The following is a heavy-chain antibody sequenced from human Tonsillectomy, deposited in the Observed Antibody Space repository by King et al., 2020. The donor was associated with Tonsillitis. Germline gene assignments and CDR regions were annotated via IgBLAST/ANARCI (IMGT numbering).Heavy chain of an antibody. CDR2: ISGSGGST. V-gene: IGHV3-23*04. D-gene: IGHD3-10*01. J-gene: IGHJ6*02. CDR3: AKSRLEYYYGSGSYPSYYYGMDV. Sequence: VQLVESGGGLVQPGGSLRLSCAASGFTFSSYAMSWVRQAPGKGLEWVSAISGSGGSTYYADPVKGRFTISRDNSKKTLYLQMNSLRAEDTAVYYCAKSRLEYYYGSGSYPSYYYGMDVWGQGTTVTVSS. CDR1: GFTFSSYA.